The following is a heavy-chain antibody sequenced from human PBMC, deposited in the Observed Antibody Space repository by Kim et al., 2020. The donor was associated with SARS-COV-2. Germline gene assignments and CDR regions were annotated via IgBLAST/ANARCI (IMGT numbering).Heavy chain of an antibody. Sequence: SGPTLVKPTQTLTLTCTFSGFSLSTSGVGVGWIRQPPGKALEWLALIYWDDDKRYSPSLKSRLTITKDTSKNQVVLTMTNMDPVDTATYYCAHRGPIRNGYYYGMDVWGQGTTVTVSS. V-gene: IGHV2-5*02. CDR2: IYWDDDK. D-gene: IGHD2-21*01. J-gene: IGHJ6*02. CDR1: GFSLSTSGVG. CDR3: AHRGPIRNGYYYGMDV.